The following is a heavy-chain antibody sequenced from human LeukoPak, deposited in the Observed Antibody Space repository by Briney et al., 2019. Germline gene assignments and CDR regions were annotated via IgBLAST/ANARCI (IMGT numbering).Heavy chain of an antibody. J-gene: IGHJ4*02. D-gene: IGHD2-21*01. CDR1: GFTFRNYG. CDR2: IWYDGSNK. Sequence: GGSLRLSCAASGFTFRNYGMHWVRQAPGKGLEWVAIIWYDGSNKYYADSLKGRFTISRDNAKNTLYLQMNSLRVEDTAVYYCASLLGCGSLTCDPDRDYWGRGTLVSVSS. V-gene: IGHV3-33*03. CDR3: ASLLGCGSLTCDPDRDY.